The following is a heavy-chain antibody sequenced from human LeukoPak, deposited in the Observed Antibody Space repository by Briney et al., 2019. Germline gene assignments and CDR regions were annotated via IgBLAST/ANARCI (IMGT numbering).Heavy chain of an antibody. CDR1: GYTFTSYA. V-gene: IGHV1-46*01. D-gene: IGHD3-9*01. CDR2: INPSGGST. J-gene: IGHJ6*03. Sequence: ASVKVSCKASGYTFTSYAMNWVRQAPGQGLEWMGIINPSGGSTSYAQKFQGRVTMTRDTSTSTVYMELSSLRSEDTAVYYCARDVSADDILTKGMDVWGKGTTVTISS. CDR3: ARDVSADDILTKGMDV.